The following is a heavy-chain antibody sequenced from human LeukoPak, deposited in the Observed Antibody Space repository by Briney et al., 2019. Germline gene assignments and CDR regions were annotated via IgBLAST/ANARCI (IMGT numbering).Heavy chain of an antibody. CDR2: ISYDGSNK. CDR3: ARGGAPRNPLGY. V-gene: IGHV3-30-3*01. CDR1: GFTFSSYA. Sequence: GGSLRLSYAASGFTFSSYAMHWVRQAPGKALEWVAVISYDGSNKYYADSVKGRFTISRDNSKNTLYLQMNSLRAEDTAVYYCARGGAPRNPLGYWGQGTLVTVSS. J-gene: IGHJ4*02. D-gene: IGHD1-26*01.